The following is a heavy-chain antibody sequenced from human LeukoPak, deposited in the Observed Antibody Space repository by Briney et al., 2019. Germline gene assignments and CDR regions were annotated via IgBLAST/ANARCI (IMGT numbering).Heavy chain of an antibody. Sequence: QSGGSLSLSCTASGFTFGDYAMSWVRQAPGKGLEWVGFIRSKASGGTTEYAASVKGRFSISRDDSKTIAYLQMNSLKSGDTAVYYCTKYCSGVACYTDYWGQGTLVTVSS. CDR1: GFTFGDYA. CDR3: TKYCSGVACYTDY. CDR2: IRSKASGGTT. D-gene: IGHD2-8*02. J-gene: IGHJ4*02. V-gene: IGHV3-49*04.